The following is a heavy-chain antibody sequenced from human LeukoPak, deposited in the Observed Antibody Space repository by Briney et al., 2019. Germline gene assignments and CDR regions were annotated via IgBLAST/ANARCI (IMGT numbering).Heavy chain of an antibody. V-gene: IGHV5-51*01. D-gene: IGHD2-21*02. J-gene: IGHJ5*02. Sequence: GESLKISCKGSGYSFTNYWIGWVRQMPGKGLELMGVIYPGDSATRYSPSFQGQVAISADKSIRTAYLQWSSLKASDIAMYYCARLPYCGGDCYPNWFDTWGQGTLVTVSS. CDR1: GYSFTNYW. CDR2: IYPGDSAT. CDR3: ARLPYCGGDCYPNWFDT.